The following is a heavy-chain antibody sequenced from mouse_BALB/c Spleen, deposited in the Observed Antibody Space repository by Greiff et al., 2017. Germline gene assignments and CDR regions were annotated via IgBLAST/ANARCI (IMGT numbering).Heavy chain of an antibody. J-gene: IGHJ3*01. D-gene: IGHD2-3*01. Sequence: EVQLQESGPGLVKPSQSLSLTCSVTGYSITSGYYWNWIRQFPGNKLEWMGYISYDGSNNYNPSLKNRISITRDTSKSQFFLKLNSVTTEDTATYYCARGVTTRAFAYWGQGTLVTVSA. CDR3: ARGVTTRAFAY. CDR1: GYSITSGYY. CDR2: ISYDGSN. V-gene: IGHV3-6*02.